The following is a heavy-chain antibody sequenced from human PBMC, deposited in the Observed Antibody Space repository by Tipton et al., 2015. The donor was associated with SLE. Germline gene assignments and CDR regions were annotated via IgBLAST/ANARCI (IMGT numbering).Heavy chain of an antibody. J-gene: IGHJ4*02. Sequence: TLSLTCAVSGYSISSGYYWGWIRQPPGKWLEWIGSIYHSGSTNYNPSPKSRVTISVDTSKNQFSLKLSSVTAADTAVYYCARDSSGYSIFFDDWGQGTLV. V-gene: IGHV4-38-2*01. CDR1: GYSISSGYY. CDR3: ARDSSGYSIFFDD. D-gene: IGHD3-22*01. CDR2: IYHSGST.